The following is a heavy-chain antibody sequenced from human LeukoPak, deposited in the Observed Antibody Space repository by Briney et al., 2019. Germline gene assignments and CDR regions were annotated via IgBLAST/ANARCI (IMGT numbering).Heavy chain of an antibody. CDR2: IYSGGST. D-gene: IGHD6-13*01. Sequence: GGSLRLSCAASGFTVSSNYMSWVRQAPGMGLEWVSVIYSGGSTYYADSVKGRFTISRDNSKNTLYLQMNSLRAEDTAVYYCARAAAGSGYFDYWGQGTLVTVSS. V-gene: IGHV3-66*01. CDR3: ARAAAGSGYFDY. J-gene: IGHJ4*02. CDR1: GFTVSSNY.